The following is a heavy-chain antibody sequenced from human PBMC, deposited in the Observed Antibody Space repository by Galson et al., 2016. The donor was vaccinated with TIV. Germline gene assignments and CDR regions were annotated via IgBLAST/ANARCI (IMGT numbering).Heavy chain of an antibody. CDR3: VKDMRRGRDGVNCYTYYFYFYGLDV. D-gene: IGHD2-15*01. J-gene: IGHJ6*02. CDR2: ISWNGGNI. Sequence: SLRLSCAASGFGFADYAMHWVRQAPGKGLEWVSGISWNGGNIGYADSVKGRFTISRDNRKNFVFLQMNSLRAEDTALYYCVKDMRRGRDGVNCYTYYFYFYGLDVWGQGTTVTVSS. CDR1: GFGFADYA. V-gene: IGHV3-9*01.